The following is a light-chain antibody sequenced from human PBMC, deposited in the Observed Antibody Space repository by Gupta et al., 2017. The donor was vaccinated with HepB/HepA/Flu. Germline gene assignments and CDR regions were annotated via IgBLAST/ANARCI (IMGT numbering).Light chain of an antibody. CDR2: AAS. Sequence: DIQMTQSPSSLSASVGDRVTTTCRASQSISNYLNWYQQKPGKAPKLQIYAASTLQSGVPSRFSGSGSGTDFTLTISRLQPEDFATYFCQQCYTTPWTFGQGTKVEIK. J-gene: IGKJ1*01. CDR1: QSISNY. V-gene: IGKV1-39*01. CDR3: QQCYTTPWT.